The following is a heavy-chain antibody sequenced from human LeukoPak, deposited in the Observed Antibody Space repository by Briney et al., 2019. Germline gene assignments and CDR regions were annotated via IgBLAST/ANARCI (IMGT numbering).Heavy chain of an antibody. CDR3: ARSYYDSSGYPDAFDI. D-gene: IGHD3-22*01. CDR1: GGSISSSSYY. V-gene: IGHV4-39*01. CDR2: IYYSGST. Sequence: SETLSLTCTVSGGSISSSSYYWGWIRKPPGKGLEWIGSIYYSGSTYYNPSLKSRVTISVDTSKNQFSLKLSSVTAADTAVYYCARSYYDSSGYPDAFDIWGQGTMVTVSS. J-gene: IGHJ3*02.